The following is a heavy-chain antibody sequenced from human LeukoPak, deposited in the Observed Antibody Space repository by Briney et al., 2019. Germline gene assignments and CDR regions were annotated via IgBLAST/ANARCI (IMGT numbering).Heavy chain of an antibody. D-gene: IGHD3-16*01. V-gene: IGHV3-23*01. CDR1: GFTFSSYA. J-gene: IGHJ4*02. CDR2: LRANVDGT. CDR3: AKAYSNAYPYYFDS. Sequence: GGSLRLSCAASGFTFSSYAMSWVRQAPGEGLEWVSLLRANVDGTYYADSVKGRFTIFRDNSKNTLYLQMNSLRAEDTAVYYCAKAYSNAYPYYFDSWGQGTLVTVSS.